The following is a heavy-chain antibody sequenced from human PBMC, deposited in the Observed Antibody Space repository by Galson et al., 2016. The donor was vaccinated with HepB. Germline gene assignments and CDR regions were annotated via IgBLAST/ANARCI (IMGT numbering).Heavy chain of an antibody. Sequence: SLRLSCAASGLTFTDAWLNWVRQAPGKGLEWVGRIKSKGDGGTSDYAAPVKGRFTVSRDDAKNKVFLDMKNLTTEDTAIYYCTTVDVDIVATIKLHSNSWYGYYFDHWGRGTLVTVSA. V-gene: IGHV3-15*05. CDR2: IKSKGDGGTS. D-gene: IGHD5-12*01. J-gene: IGHJ4*02. CDR1: GLTFTDAW. CDR3: TTVDVDIVATIKLHSNSWYGYYFDH.